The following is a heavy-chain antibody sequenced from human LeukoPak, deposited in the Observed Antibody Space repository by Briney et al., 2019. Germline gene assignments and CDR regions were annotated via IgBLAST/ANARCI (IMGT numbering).Heavy chain of an antibody. CDR2: ISGSGGST. CDR1: GFTFSSYG. J-gene: IGHJ4*02. Sequence: GGSLRLSCAASGFTFSSYGMHWVRQAPGKGLEWVSAISGSGGSTYYADSVKGRFTISRDNSKNTLYLQMNSLRAEDTAVYYCARDHYYGSGSYEDWGQGTLVTVSS. CDR3: ARDHYYGSGSYED. V-gene: IGHV3-23*01. D-gene: IGHD3-10*01.